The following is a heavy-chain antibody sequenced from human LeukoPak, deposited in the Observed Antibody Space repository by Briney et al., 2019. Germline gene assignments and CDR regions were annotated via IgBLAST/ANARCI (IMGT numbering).Heavy chain of an antibody. Sequence: GGSLRLSCAASGFTFSTSATTWVRQAPGKGLEWVSSMSSSSNYIYYADSVKGRFTISRDNAKNSLFLQMNSLRDEDTAVYYCAREVPTLGRSDYWGQGTLVTVSS. CDR3: AREVPTLGRSDY. D-gene: IGHD2-2*01. CDR1: GFTFSTSA. J-gene: IGHJ4*02. V-gene: IGHV3-21*01. CDR2: MSSSSNYI.